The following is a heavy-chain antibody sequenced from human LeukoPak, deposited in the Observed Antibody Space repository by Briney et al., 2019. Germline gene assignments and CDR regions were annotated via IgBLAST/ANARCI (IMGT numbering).Heavy chain of an antibody. CDR2: IRSQGHGGTT. CDR3: SGHRHSFNWFDP. V-gene: IGHV3-49*03. CDR1: GFTFGDYY. Sequence: PGRSLRLSCTGSGFTFGDYYINWLRQAPGKGPEWVGFIRSQGHGGTTEYAASVKGKFTISRDDSKGIAYLQMNSLKTDDTALYYCSGHRHSFNWFDPWGRGTLVTVSS. D-gene: IGHD5-18*01. J-gene: IGHJ5*02.